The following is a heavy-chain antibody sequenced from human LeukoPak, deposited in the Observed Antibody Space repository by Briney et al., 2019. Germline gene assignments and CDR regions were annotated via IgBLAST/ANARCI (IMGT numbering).Heavy chain of an antibody. Sequence: GGSLRLSCAASGFTFSSYEMNWVRQAPGKGLEWVSYIRSSASTIYYADSVKGRFTISRDNAKNTVYLQMNSLRAEDTAVYYCAKDLHEIAADYWGQGTLVTVAS. CDR1: GFTFSSYE. J-gene: IGHJ4*02. CDR2: IRSSASTI. D-gene: IGHD2-21*01. V-gene: IGHV3-48*03. CDR3: AKDLHEIAADY.